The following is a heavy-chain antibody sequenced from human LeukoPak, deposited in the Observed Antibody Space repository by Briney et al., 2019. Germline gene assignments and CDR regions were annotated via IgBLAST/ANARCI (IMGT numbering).Heavy chain of an antibody. CDR3: ARIITTVDAFDI. J-gene: IGHJ3*02. CDR2: IYYSGSI. Sequence: PSQTLSLTCTVSGGSISSGGYYWSWIRQHPGKGLEWIGYIYYSGSIYYNPSLKSRVTISVDTSKNQFSLKLSSVTAADTAVYYCARIITTVDAFDIWGQGTMVTVSS. CDR1: GGSISSGGYY. D-gene: IGHD3-3*01. V-gene: IGHV4-31*03.